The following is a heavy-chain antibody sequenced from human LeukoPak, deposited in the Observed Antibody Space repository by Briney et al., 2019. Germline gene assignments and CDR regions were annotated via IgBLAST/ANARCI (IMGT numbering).Heavy chain of an antibody. CDR3: ARAPNRLIVPAAMSWFDP. CDR2: INPNSGGT. Sequence: ASVKVSCKASGYTFTGYYMHWVRQAPGQGLEWMGWINPNSGGTNYAQKFQGRVTMTRDTSISTAYMELSRLRSDDTAVYYCARAPNRLIVPAAMSWFDPWGQETLVTVSS. D-gene: IGHD2-2*01. V-gene: IGHV1-2*02. CDR1: GYTFTGYY. J-gene: IGHJ5*02.